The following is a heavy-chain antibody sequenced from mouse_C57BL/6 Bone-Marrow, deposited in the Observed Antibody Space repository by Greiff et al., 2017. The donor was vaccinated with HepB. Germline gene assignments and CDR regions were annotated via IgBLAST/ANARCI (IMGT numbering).Heavy chain of an antibody. CDR2: IYPRSGNT. J-gene: IGHJ2*01. V-gene: IGHV1-81*01. D-gene: IGHD2-3*01. Sequence: QVQLQESGAELARPGASVKLSCKASGYTFTSYGISWVKQRTGQGLEWIGEIYPRSGNTYYNEKFKGKATLTADKSSSTAYMALRSLTSEDSAVYFCARYDGYPGYFDYWGQGTTLTVSS. CDR3: ARYDGYPGYFDY. CDR1: GYTFTSYG.